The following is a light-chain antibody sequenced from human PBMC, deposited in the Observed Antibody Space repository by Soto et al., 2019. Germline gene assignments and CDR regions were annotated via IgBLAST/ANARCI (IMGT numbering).Light chain of an antibody. CDR1: QGISNS. V-gene: IGKV1-27*01. CDR3: QKHDSAPFA. CDR2: AAS. Sequence: DIQMTQPPSSLSASVGDRVIITCRASQGISNSLAWYQQKPGKVPKLLFYAASTVQSGVPSRFSGSGSGTDFTLTISSLQPEDVATYYCQKHDSAPFAFGQGTRLEIK. J-gene: IGKJ5*01.